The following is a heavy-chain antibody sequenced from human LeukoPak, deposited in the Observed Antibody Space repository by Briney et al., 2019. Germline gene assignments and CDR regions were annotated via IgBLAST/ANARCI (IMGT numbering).Heavy chain of an antibody. V-gene: IGHV1-46*01. CDR2: INPSGGST. Sequence: RASVTVSCKASGYTFTNYYIHWVRQAPGQGLEWMGIINPSGGSTSYAQKFQGRVTMTRDMSTSTVYMELSSLRSEDTAVYYCARHYYDSSGPYYYYMDVWGKGTTVTVSS. CDR3: ARHYYDSSGPYYYYMDV. D-gene: IGHD3-22*01. J-gene: IGHJ6*03. CDR1: GYTFTNYY.